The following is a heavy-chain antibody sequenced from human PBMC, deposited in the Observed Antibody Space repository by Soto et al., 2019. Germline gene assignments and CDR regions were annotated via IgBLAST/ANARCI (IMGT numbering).Heavy chain of an antibody. J-gene: IGHJ4*02. D-gene: IGHD1-1*01. CDR1: RLAKALYH. Sequence: SVEACSKASRLAKALYHSNWVRQATGQGLEWMGWMNPNSGNTGYAQKFQGRVTMTRDTSISTAYMELSSLRSEDTAVYYCVGPWNKQWGQGTLVTVSS. V-gene: IGHV1-8*01. CDR2: MNPNSGNT. CDR3: VGPWNKQ.